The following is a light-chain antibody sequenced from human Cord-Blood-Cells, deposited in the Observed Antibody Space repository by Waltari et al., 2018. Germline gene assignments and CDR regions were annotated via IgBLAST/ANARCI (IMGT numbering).Light chain of an antibody. V-gene: IGLV2-23*01. Sequence: QSALTQPASVSGSPGQSITISCTGTSRDVGSYNLVSWYQQHPGKAPKLMIYEGSKRPSGVSNRFSGSKSGNTASLTISGLQAEDEADYYCCSYAGSSTWVLGGGTKLTVL. CDR1: SRDVGSYNL. CDR3: CSYAGSSTWV. CDR2: EGS. J-gene: IGLJ3*02.